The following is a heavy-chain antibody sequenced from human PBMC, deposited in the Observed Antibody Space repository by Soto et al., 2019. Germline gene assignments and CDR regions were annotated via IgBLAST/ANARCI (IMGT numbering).Heavy chain of an antibody. CDR1: KLTFISYG. D-gene: IGHD2-2*01. V-gene: IGHV3-30*18. CDR3: AKDIGYCSGTTCYHPGMDV. Sequence: PGGSLRLSCAVTKLTFISYGMHWVRQAPGEGLEWVAVISHDGVNKKYGDSVKGRFTISRDNSKKTLYLQMNSLRSEDTAVYYCAKDIGYCSGTTCYHPGMDVWGQGTTVTVSS. CDR2: ISHDGVNK. J-gene: IGHJ6*02.